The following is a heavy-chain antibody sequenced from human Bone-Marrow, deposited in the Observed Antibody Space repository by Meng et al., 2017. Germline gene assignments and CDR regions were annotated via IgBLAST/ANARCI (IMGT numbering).Heavy chain of an antibody. CDR2: ISAYNGNT. CDR3: AGHLGSGWYPLDY. V-gene: IGHV1-18*04. D-gene: IGHD6-19*01. CDR1: GYTFTGYY. J-gene: IGHJ4*02. Sequence: ASVKVSCKASGYTFTGYYMHWVRQAPGQGLEWMGWISAYNGNTNYAQKLQGRVTMTTDTSTSTAYMELRSLRSDDTAVYYCAGHLGSGWYPLDYWGQGTLVTVSS.